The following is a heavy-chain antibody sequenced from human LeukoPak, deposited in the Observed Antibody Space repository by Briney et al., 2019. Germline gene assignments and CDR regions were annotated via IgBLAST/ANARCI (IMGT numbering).Heavy chain of an antibody. D-gene: IGHD6-13*01. CDR2: ISWNSGSI. CDR1: GFTFDDYA. Sequence: GGSLRLSCAASGFTFDDYAMHWVRQAPGKGLEWVSGISWNSGSIGYADSVKGRFTISRDNAKNSLYLQMNSLRAEDTALYYCAKDCRPEQLASYFDYWGQGTLVTVSS. J-gene: IGHJ4*02. V-gene: IGHV3-9*01. CDR3: AKDCRPEQLASYFDY.